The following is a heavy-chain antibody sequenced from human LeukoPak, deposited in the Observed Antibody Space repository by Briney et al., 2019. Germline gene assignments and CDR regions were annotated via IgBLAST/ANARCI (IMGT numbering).Heavy chain of an antibody. CDR1: GGSISSYY. D-gene: IGHD5-18*01. CDR2: IYYSGST. J-gene: IGHJ4*02. CDR3: AREGGGYSYGLSPSPYFDY. V-gene: IGHV4-59*01. Sequence: PSETLSLTCTVSGGSISSYYWSWIRQPPGKGLEWIGYIYYSGSTNYNPSLKSRVTISVDTSKNQFSLKLSSVTAADTAVYYCAREGGGYSYGLSPSPYFDYWGQGTLVTVSS.